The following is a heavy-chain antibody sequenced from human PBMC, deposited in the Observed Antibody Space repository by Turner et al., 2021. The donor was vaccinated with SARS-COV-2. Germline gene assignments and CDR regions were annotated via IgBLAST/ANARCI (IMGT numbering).Heavy chain of an antibody. CDR3: ATLPAAAIDFYYYYGMDV. D-gene: IGHD2-2*01. CDR2: ITSSSSYI. CDR1: GLTFSSYA. V-gene: IGHV3-21*01. Sequence: EVQLLESGGGSVESGGSLRHSCAASGLTFSSYAMSWVRQAPGKVLWWVSSITSSSSYIYYADSVKGRFTISRDNAKNSLYLQMNSLRAEDTAVYYCATLPAAAIDFYYYYGMDVWGQGTTVTVSS. J-gene: IGHJ6*02.